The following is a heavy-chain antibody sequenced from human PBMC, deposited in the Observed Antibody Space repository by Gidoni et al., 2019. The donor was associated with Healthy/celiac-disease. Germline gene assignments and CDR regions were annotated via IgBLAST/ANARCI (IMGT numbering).Heavy chain of an antibody. V-gene: IGHV3-48*01. CDR2: ISSSSSTI. CDR1: GFTFSRYS. CDR3: ARPSSASIAVAGVDY. Sequence: EVQLVVPGGRLVQPEGSLRLSGAASGFTFSRYSMNWVRQAPGKGLEWVSYISSSSSTIYYADSVKGRFTISRDNAKSSLYLQMNSLRAEDTAVYYCARPSSASIAVAGVDYWGQGTLVTVSS. D-gene: IGHD6-19*01. J-gene: IGHJ4*02.